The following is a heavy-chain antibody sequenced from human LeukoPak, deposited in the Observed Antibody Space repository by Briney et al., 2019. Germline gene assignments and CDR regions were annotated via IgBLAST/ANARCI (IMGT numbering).Heavy chain of an antibody. D-gene: IGHD1-26*01. V-gene: IGHV1-18*01. CDR3: ARRSGTYSDFDY. Sequence: GGSVKVSCKASGYTFSSFGISWVRQAPGQGLEWMGGISTDKSNTNHAQKFQGRVTMTTDTSTSTAYMELRSLRSDDTAVYYCARRSGTYSDFDYWGQGTLVTVSS. CDR2: ISTDKSNT. CDR1: GYTFSSFG. J-gene: IGHJ4*02.